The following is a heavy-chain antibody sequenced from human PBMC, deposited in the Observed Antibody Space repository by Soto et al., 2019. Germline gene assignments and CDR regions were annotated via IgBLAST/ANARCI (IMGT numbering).Heavy chain of an antibody. CDR3: AKDKARKARYYYYGMDV. J-gene: IGHJ6*02. CDR2: ISYDGSNK. CDR1: GFTFSSYG. Sequence: QVQLVESGGGVVQPGRSLRLSCAASGFTFSSYGMHWVRQAPGKGLEWVAVISYDGSNKYYADSVKGRFTISRDNSTNTLYLQMNSLRAEDTAVYYCAKDKARKARYYYYGMDVWGQGTTVTVSS. V-gene: IGHV3-30*18. D-gene: IGHD6-6*01.